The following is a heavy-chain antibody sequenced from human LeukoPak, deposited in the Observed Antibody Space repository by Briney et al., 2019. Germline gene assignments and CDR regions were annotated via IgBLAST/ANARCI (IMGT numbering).Heavy chain of an antibody. V-gene: IGHV4-59*01. J-gene: IGHJ4*02. CDR3: ARDAPDYDSSGYYSGYFDY. Sequence: PSETLSLTCTVSGGSISSYYWSWIRQPPGKGLEWIGYICYSGSTNYNPSLKSRVTISVDTSKNQFSLKLSSVTAADTAVYYCARDAPDYDSSGYYSGYFDYWGQGTLVTVSS. CDR2: ICYSGST. CDR1: GGSISSYY. D-gene: IGHD3-22*01.